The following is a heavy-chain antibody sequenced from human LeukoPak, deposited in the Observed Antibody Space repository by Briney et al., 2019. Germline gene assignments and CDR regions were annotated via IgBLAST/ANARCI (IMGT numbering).Heavy chain of an antibody. J-gene: IGHJ4*02. CDR2: IFFIVST. CDR3: AREDCSSTSCPKGEFDY. Sequence: SETLSLTCTVSGGSTRSGGYYWSWIRQHPGKGLEWIGYIFFIVSTYYNPSLKSRVTISVDTSKNPFSLKLSSVTGADTAVYYCAREDCSSTSCPKGEFDYWGQGTLVTVSS. CDR1: GGSTRSGGYY. V-gene: IGHV4-31*03. D-gene: IGHD2-2*01.